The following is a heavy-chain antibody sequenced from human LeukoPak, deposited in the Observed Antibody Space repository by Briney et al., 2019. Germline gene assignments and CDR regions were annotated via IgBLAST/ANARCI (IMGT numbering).Heavy chain of an antibody. CDR2: IWYDGSNK. Sequence: PGGSLRLSCAASGFTFSNYGMHWVRHAPGKGLEWVAVIWYDGSNKYYADSVKGRFTISRDNSKNTLYLQMNSLRAEDTAVYYCAGNYGPYYFDYWGQGTLVTVSS. CDR1: GFTFSNYG. J-gene: IGHJ4*02. V-gene: IGHV3-33*01. CDR3: AGNYGPYYFDY. D-gene: IGHD3-10*01.